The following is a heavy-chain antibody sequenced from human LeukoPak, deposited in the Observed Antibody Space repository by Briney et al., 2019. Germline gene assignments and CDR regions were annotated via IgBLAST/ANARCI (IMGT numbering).Heavy chain of an antibody. J-gene: IGHJ4*02. CDR3: AKDIVVVPAARAYYFDY. CDR2: ISGSGGST. V-gene: IGHV3-23*01. D-gene: IGHD2-2*01. CDR1: GFTFSSYA. Sequence: GGSLRLSCAASGFTFSSYAMSWVRQAPGKGLEWVSAISGSGGSTYYADSVKGRFTISRDNSKNTPYLQMNSLRAEDTAVYYCAKDIVVVPAARAYYFDYWGQGTLVTVSS.